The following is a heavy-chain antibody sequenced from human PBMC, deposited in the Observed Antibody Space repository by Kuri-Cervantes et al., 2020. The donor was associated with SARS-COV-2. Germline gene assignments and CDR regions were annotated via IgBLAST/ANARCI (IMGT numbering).Heavy chain of an antibody. CDR2: ISYDGSNK. D-gene: IGHD2-2*01. V-gene: IGHV3-30-3*01. Sequence: GESLKISCAASGFTFSSYAMHWVRQAPGKGLEWVAVISYDGSNKYYADSVKGRFTISRDNSKNTLYLQMNSLRAEDTAVYYCARVRPYQLLWRNWFDPWGQGTLVTSPQ. CDR3: ARVRPYQLLWRNWFDP. CDR1: GFTFSSYA. J-gene: IGHJ5*02.